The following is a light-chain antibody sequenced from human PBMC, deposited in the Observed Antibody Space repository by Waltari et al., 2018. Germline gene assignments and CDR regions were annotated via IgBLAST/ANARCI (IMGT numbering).Light chain of an antibody. CDR1: SSNIGNNA. CDR3: AAWDDNLNGVV. CDR2: YDD. Sequence: QSVLTQPPSVPEAPRQRVTIPCSGSSSNIGNNAVTWYQQLPGKAPKLLIYYDDLLPSGVSDRFSGSKSGTSASLAISGLQSEDEADYYCAAWDDNLNGVVFGGGTKLTVL. V-gene: IGLV1-36*01. J-gene: IGLJ2*01.